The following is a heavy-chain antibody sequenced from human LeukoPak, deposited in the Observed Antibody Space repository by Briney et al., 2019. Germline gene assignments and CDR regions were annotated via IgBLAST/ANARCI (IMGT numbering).Heavy chain of an antibody. CDR3: ARVRYYYDSSGSEYYFDY. Sequence: GESLKISCQGSGYSFTSYWIGWVRQMPGKGLEWMGIIYPGDSDTRYSPSFQGQVTISADKSISTAYLQWSSLKASDTAMYYCARVRYYYDSSGSEYYFDYWGQGTLVTVSS. CDR2: IYPGDSDT. D-gene: IGHD3-22*01. V-gene: IGHV5-51*01. CDR1: GYSFTSYW. J-gene: IGHJ4*02.